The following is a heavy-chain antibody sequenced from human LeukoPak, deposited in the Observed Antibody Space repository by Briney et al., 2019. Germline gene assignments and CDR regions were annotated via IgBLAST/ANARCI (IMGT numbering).Heavy chain of an antibody. V-gene: IGHV1-69*05. Sequence: SVKVTCKASGGTFSSYAISWVRQAPGQGLEWMGGIIPIFGTANYAQKFQGRVTITTDESTSTVYMELSSLRSEDTAVYYCASEGSSSSPPFDYWGQGILVTVSS. D-gene: IGHD6-6*01. J-gene: IGHJ4*02. CDR2: IIPIFGTA. CDR3: ASEGSSSSPPFDY. CDR1: GGTFSSYA.